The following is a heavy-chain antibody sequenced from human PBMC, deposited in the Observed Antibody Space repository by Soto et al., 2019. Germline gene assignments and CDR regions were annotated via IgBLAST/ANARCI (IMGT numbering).Heavy chain of an antibody. D-gene: IGHD6-6*01. Sequence: SETLSLTCTVSGGSISSFYWNWIRLSAGKRLEWIGRIYLSGTTTYNPSLQSRVAMSVDTSKNQFSLKLSSLTAADTAVYYCARSPSTSSIGTFDIWGQGTQVTVS. CDR2: IYLSGTT. CDR1: GGSISSFY. J-gene: IGHJ3*02. V-gene: IGHV4-4*07. CDR3: ARSPSTSSIGTFDI.